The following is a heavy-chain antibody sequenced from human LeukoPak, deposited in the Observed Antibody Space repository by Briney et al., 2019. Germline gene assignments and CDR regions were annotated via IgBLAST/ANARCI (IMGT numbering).Heavy chain of an antibody. CDR3: ALGYCSGGSCYSESAFDI. J-gene: IGHJ3*02. Sequence: GGSLRLSCAASGFTFSSYSMNWVRQAPGKGLEWVSSISSSSYIYYADSVKGRFTISRDNAKNSLYLQMNSLRAEDTAVYYCALGYCSGGSCYSESAFDIWGQGTMVTVSS. CDR2: ISSSSYI. V-gene: IGHV3-21*01. CDR1: GFTFSSYS. D-gene: IGHD2-15*01.